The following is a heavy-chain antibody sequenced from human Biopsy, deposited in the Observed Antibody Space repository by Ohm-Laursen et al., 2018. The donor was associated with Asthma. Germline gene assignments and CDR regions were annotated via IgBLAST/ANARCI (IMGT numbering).Heavy chain of an antibody. Sequence: SLRLSCTASEFSFSYYPMHWVRQAPGKGLEWVAVISYHGAIKFYADSVKGRFTISRDNTKNTLLLQMNSLRPEDTALYYYVRELQTAEGRTVDNSANPANHYYGVDVWGRGTTVTVSS. D-gene: IGHD4/OR15-4a*01. V-gene: IGHV3-30-3*01. CDR1: EFSFSYYP. CDR3: VRELQTAEGRTVDNSANPANHYYGVDV. J-gene: IGHJ6*02. CDR2: ISYHGAIK.